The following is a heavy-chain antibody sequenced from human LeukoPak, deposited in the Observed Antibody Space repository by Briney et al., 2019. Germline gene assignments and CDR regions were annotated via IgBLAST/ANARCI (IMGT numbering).Heavy chain of an antibody. CDR2: ISGSGGST. J-gene: IGHJ4*02. Sequence: GGSLRLSCAASGFTFSSYAMSWVRQAPGKGLEWVSAISGSGGSTYYTDSVKGRLTISRDNSKNTLYLQMNSLRAEDTAVYYCAKLNIVVVPAASLDYWGQGTLVTVSS. V-gene: IGHV3-23*01. CDR1: GFTFSSYA. D-gene: IGHD2-2*01. CDR3: AKLNIVVVPAASLDY.